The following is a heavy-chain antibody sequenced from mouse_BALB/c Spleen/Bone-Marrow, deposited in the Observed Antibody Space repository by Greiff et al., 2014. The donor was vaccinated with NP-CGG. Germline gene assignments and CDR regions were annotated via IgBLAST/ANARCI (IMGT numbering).Heavy chain of an antibody. J-gene: IGHJ4*01. CDR2: IRNKANGYTT. Sequence: VQLKQSGGGLVQPGGSLRLSCATSGFTFTDYYMSWVRQPPGKALEWLDFIRNKANGYTTEYSASVKGRFTISRDNSQSILYLQMNTLRTEDSATYYCARDDYYAMDYWGQGTSVTVSP. V-gene: IGHV7-3*02. CDR3: ARDDYYAMDY. CDR1: GFTFTDYY.